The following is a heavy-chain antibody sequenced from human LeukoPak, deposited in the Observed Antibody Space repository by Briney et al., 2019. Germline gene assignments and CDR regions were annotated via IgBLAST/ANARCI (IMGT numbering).Heavy chain of an antibody. CDR1: GFTFSSYV. Sequence: HPGGTLRLSCAASGFTFSSYVMSWVRQAPGKGLEWVSSFSGSGGSTYFADSVKGRFTISRDNSKNSLYLQMNSLRAEDTAVYYCAELGITMIGGVWGKGTTVTISS. V-gene: IGHV3-23*01. J-gene: IGHJ6*04. D-gene: IGHD3-10*02. CDR2: FSGSGGST. CDR3: AELGITMIGGV.